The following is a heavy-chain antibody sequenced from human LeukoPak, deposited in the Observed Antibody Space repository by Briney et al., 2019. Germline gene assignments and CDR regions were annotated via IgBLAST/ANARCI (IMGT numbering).Heavy chain of an antibody. D-gene: IGHD2-2*01. CDR3: ARDYCSSTSCLFDY. Sequence: GGSLRLSWAASGFTFSSYAMSWVRKAPGKGLEWVSAISGSGGSTYYADSVKGRFTISRDNSKNTLYLQMNSLRAEDTAVYYCARDYCSSTSCLFDYWGQGTLVTVSS. CDR1: GFTFSSYA. CDR2: ISGSGGST. J-gene: IGHJ4*02. V-gene: IGHV3-23*01.